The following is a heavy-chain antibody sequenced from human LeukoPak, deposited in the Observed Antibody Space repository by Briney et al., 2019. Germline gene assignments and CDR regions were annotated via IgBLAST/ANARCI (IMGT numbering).Heavy chain of an antibody. V-gene: IGHV3-23*01. Sequence: GGSLRLSCAASGFTLSSYAMSWVRQAPGKGLEWVSAISGSGGSTYYADSVKGRFTISRDNSKNTLYLQMNSLRAEDTAVYYCAKVNRRVVVPAANFDYWGQGTLVTVSS. J-gene: IGHJ4*02. D-gene: IGHD2-2*01. CDR3: AKVNRRVVVPAANFDY. CDR2: ISGSGGST. CDR1: GFTLSSYA.